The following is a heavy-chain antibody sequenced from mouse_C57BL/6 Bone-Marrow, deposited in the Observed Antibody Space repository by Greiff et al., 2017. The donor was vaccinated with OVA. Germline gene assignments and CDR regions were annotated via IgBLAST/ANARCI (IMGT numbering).Heavy chain of an antibody. J-gene: IGHJ2*01. D-gene: IGHD1-1*02. Sequence: QVQLQQPGAELVKPGASVKMSCKASGYTFTSYWITWVKQRPGQGLEWIGDIYPGSGSTNYNEKFKSKATLTAETSSSTAYMQLSSLTSEDSAVYYGAKAGGPCGPFYFDYGGQGTTLTVSS. CDR2: IYPGSGST. V-gene: IGHV1-55*01. CDR3: AKAGGPCGPFYFDY. CDR1: GYTFTSYW.